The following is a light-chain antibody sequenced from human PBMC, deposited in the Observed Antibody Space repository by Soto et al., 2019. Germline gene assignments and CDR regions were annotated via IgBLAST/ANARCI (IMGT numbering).Light chain of an antibody. CDR1: QSTSSY. V-gene: IGKV1-39*01. CDR2: AAS. CDR3: QQGYSTPPT. Sequence: DIQMTQSPSSLSASVGDRVTITCRASQSTSSYLNWYQQKPGKAPKLLIYAASSLQSGVPSRFSGSGSGTDFTLTISSLQPEDFATYYCQQGYSTPPTFGQGPKVEIK. J-gene: IGKJ1*01.